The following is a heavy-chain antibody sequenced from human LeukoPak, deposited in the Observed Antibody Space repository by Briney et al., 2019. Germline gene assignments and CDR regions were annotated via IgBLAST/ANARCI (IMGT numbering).Heavy chain of an antibody. J-gene: IGHJ6*02. V-gene: IGHV1-8*01. D-gene: IGHD3-9*01. CDR1: EYTFTSYD. CDR3: ARGGRYYDILTGYQNYYYGMDL. CDR2: MNPNSGNT. Sequence: ASVKVSCKAYEYTFTSYDINWVRQATGQWLERMGWMNPNSGNTGYEKRLQGRVTMTMSSSLSTAYMELSSLRAEDTAVYFCARGGRYYDILTGYQNYYYGMDLWGQGTTVTVSS.